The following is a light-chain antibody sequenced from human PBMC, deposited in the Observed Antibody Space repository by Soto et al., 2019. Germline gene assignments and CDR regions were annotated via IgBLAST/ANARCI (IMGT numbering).Light chain of an antibody. CDR2: GAS. Sequence: EIVLTQSPGTLSLSPGERATLSCRASQSVSSSYLAWYQQKPGQAPRLLIYGASSRATGIPDRFSGSGSGTDFTLTISRLEPEDFAVYYCQQYVSSPITFGKGTRLEI. CDR1: QSVSSSY. V-gene: IGKV3-20*01. CDR3: QQYVSSPIT. J-gene: IGKJ5*01.